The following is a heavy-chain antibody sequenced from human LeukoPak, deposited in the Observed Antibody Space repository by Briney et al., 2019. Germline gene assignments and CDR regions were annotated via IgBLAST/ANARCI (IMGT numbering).Heavy chain of an antibody. Sequence: GGSLRLSCAASGFTFRGYAMSWVRQAPGKRLGWVSAIRGSGGSTYYADSVKGRFTISRDNSKTTLYLQMNSLRAEDTAVYYCAKNASATVPAAMLLSYFEYWGQGHLVTVSS. CDR1: GFTFRGYA. CDR3: AKNASATVPAAMLLSYFEY. CDR2: IRGSGGST. V-gene: IGHV3-23*01. J-gene: IGHJ4*02. D-gene: IGHD2-2*01.